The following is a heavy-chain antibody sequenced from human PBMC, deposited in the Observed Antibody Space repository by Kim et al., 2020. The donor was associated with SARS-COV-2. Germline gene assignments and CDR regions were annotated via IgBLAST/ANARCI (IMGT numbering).Heavy chain of an antibody. Sequence: SETLSLTCAVSGGSISSGGYSWSWIRQPPGKGLEWIGYIYHSGSTYYNPSIKSRVTISVDRSKNQLSLKLSSVTAADTAVYYCARVAMVQGVFFDYWGQG. CDR2: IYHSGST. CDR3: ARVAMVQGVFFDY. D-gene: IGHD3-10*01. V-gene: IGHV4-30-2*01. J-gene: IGHJ4*02. CDR1: GGSISSGGYS.